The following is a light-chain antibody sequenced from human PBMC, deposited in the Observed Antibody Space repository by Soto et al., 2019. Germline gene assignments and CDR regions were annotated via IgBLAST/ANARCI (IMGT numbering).Light chain of an antibody. J-gene: IGKJ5*01. CDR1: QSVSSSH. Sequence: EIVLTQSPGTLSLSPGERATLSCRASQSVSSSHLAWYQQKPGQAPRLLIYSASSRATGIPDRFSGSGSGTDFTLTISRLEPEDFAVYYCQQYGNSIPITFGQGTRLEI. V-gene: IGKV3-20*01. CDR2: SAS. CDR3: QQYGNSIPIT.